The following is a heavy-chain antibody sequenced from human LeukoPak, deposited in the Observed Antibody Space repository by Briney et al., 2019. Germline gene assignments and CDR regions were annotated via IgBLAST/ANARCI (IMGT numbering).Heavy chain of an antibody. D-gene: IGHD4-23*01. Sequence: SETLSLTCTVSGGSITIVYWSWTRQPPGHGLEWIGYIYYSGSTNYNPSLKSRVTVSVDTSKSQFSLRLTSVTAADTAVYYCARHADYGGYLDYWGQGTLVTVSS. CDR3: ARHADYGGYLDY. J-gene: IGHJ4*02. CDR2: IYYSGST. CDR1: GGSITIVY. V-gene: IGHV4-59*08.